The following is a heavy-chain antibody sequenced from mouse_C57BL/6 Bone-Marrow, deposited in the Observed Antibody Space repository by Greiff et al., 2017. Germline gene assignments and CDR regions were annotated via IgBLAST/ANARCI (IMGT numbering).Heavy chain of an antibody. J-gene: IGHJ3*01. CDR1: GYTFTSYW. CDR2: IDPSDSYT. V-gene: IGHV1-69*01. D-gene: IGHD3-2*02. Sequence: QVQLQQPGAELVMPGASVKLSCKASGYTFTSYWMHWVKQRPGQGLEWIGEIDPSDSYTNYNQKFKGKSTLTVDKSSSTAYMQLSSLTSEESAVYYCARGGSSGYRFAYWGQGTLVTVSA. CDR3: ARGGSSGYRFAY.